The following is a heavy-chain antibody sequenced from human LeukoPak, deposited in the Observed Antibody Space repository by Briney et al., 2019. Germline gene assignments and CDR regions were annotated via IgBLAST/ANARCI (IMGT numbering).Heavy chain of an antibody. CDR1: GFTFSSYT. CDR3: ARRAVAGSYNWFDP. J-gene: IGHJ5*02. D-gene: IGHD6-19*01. CDR2: TSGSGGST. Sequence: GGSLRHSCAASGFTFSSYTMSWVRQAPGNGLEWVSATSGSGGSTYYADSVKGRFTISRDNSKNTLYLQMNSLRAEDTAVYYCARRAVAGSYNWFDPWGQGTLVTVSS. V-gene: IGHV3-23*01.